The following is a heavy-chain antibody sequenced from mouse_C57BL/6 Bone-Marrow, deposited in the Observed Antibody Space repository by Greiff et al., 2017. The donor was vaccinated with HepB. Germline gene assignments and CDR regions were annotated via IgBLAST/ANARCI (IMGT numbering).Heavy chain of an antibody. J-gene: IGHJ3*01. D-gene: IGHD1-1*01. V-gene: IGHV1-81*01. Sequence: QVQLQQSGAELARPGASVKLSCKASGYTFTSYGISWVKQRTGQGLEWIGEIYPRSGNTYYNEKFKGKATLTADKSSSTAYMELRSRTSEDSAVYFCARGYYGARFAYWGQGTLVTVSA. CDR1: GYTFTSYG. CDR3: ARGYYGARFAY. CDR2: IYPRSGNT.